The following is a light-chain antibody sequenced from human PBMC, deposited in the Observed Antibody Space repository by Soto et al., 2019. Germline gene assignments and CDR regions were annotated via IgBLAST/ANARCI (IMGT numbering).Light chain of an antibody. CDR1: QEISSY. Sequence: NQSPASVSVSLGERVTXTCRASQEISSYLAWYQQKPGKAPTLLIYAASTLQSGVPSRFSGSGSGTEFTLTISGLQPDDFASYYCQQHKSWPVTFGGGTKVDIK. CDR3: QQHKSWPVT. CDR2: AAS. J-gene: IGKJ4*01. V-gene: IGKV1-9*01.